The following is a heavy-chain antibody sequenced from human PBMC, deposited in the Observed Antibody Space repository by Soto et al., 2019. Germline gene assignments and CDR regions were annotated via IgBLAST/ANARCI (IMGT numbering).Heavy chain of an antibody. J-gene: IGHJ4*02. V-gene: IGHV1-8*01. CDR3: ARGDDYDSSGYTS. D-gene: IGHD3-22*01. Sequence: GASVKVSCKASGHTFTSYDINWVRQATGQGLEWMGWMNPNSGNTGYAQKFQGRVTMTRDTSISTAYMELSGLTSEDTAVYYCARGDDYDSSGYTSWGQGTLVTVSS. CDR2: MNPNSGNT. CDR1: GHTFTSYD.